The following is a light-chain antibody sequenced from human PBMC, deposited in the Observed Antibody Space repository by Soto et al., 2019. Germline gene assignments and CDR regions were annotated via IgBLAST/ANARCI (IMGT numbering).Light chain of an antibody. CDR2: WAS. Sequence: DIVMTQSPDSLAVSLGERATINCKSSQSVLYSSNNKNYLTWYQQKPGQPPKLLIYWASTRESGVPDRFSGSGSGTDFTLTISSLQAEDVAVYYCQQYLSTPLTFGGGTKVDI. V-gene: IGKV4-1*01. CDR1: QSVLYSSNNKNY. J-gene: IGKJ4*01. CDR3: QQYLSTPLT.